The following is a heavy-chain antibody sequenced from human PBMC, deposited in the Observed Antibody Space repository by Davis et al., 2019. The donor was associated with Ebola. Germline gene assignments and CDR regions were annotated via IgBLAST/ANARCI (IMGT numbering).Heavy chain of an antibody. J-gene: IGHJ5*02. CDR2: IKQDGGEK. Sequence: GESLKISCAASGFIFSHYWMSWVRQAPGKGPEWVAIIKQDGGEKYYVDSVKGRFTISRDNAKNSLYLQMNSLRAEETAVYYCAKRAVVASYNWFDPWGQGTLVTVSS. V-gene: IGHV3-7*01. CDR1: GFIFSHYW. CDR3: AKRAVVASYNWFDP. D-gene: IGHD3-22*01.